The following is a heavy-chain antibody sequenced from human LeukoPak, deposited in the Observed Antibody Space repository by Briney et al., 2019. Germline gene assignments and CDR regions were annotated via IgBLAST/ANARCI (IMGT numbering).Heavy chain of an antibody. CDR3: VAYNWKYRDC. CDR1: GFSFRSYC. V-gene: IGHV3-74*03. J-gene: IGHJ4*02. D-gene: IGHD1-7*01. CDR2: INTDGRDT. Sequence: GGSLRLSYAASGFSFRSYCMSWVRQAPGKGLVWVSRINTDGRDTEYADPVKGRFTISRDNAKNTLYMQMNSLREEDTAVYYCVAYNWKYRDCWGQGTLVTVSS.